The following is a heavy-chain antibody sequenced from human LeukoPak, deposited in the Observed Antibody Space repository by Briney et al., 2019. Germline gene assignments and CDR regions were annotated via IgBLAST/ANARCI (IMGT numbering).Heavy chain of an antibody. J-gene: IGHJ6*03. Sequence: GGSLRLSCAASGFTFSSYWMSWVRQAPGKGLEWVANIKQDGSEKYYVDSVKGRFSISRDNAKNSLYLQMNSLRAEDTALYHCARGGYSSSWYWDYYYMDVWGKGTTVTISS. V-gene: IGHV3-7*03. CDR3: ARGGYSSSWYWDYYYMDV. D-gene: IGHD6-13*01. CDR1: GFTFSSYW. CDR2: IKQDGSEK.